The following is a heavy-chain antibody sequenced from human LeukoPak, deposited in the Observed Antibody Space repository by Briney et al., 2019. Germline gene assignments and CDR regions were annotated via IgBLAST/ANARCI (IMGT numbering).Heavy chain of an antibody. CDR1: ENTFTDYD. CDR2: MNFNSGKT. D-gene: IGHD3-16*01. CDR3: ARVRYAYVWGSPPAFDL. V-gene: IGHV1-8*03. J-gene: IGHJ3*01. Sequence: ASVKVSCKTSENTFTDYDINWVRQATGQGLEWMGWMNFNSGKTGYVQRFQGRVTITRNTSISTAYMELSSLRSEDTAVYYCARVRYAYVWGSPPAFDLWGKGTMVTVSS.